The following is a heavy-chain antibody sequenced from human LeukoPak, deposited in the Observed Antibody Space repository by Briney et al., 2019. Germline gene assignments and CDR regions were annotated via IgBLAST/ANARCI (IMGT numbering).Heavy chain of an antibody. V-gene: IGHV1-2*02. CDR3: AIVTYDTRGYSSFDC. J-gene: IGHJ4*02. D-gene: IGHD3-22*01. Sequence: ASVKVSCKASGYTFTGYYMHWVRQAPGQGLEWMGWINPNSGDTNYAQNFQGRVSMTRDTSISTAYMELSRLSSDDTAVYYCAIVTYDTRGYSSFDCWGQGTLITVCS. CDR2: INPNSGDT. CDR1: GYTFTGYY.